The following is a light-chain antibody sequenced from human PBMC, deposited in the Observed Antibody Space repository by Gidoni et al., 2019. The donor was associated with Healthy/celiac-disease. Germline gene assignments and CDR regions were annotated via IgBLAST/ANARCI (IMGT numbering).Light chain of an antibody. J-gene: IGKJ2*01. V-gene: IGKV1-5*03. CDR2: KAS. CDR1: QTISNW. CDR3: QLYYTSSPYT. Sequence: DIQMTQSPSSLSASVGDRVTITCRASQTISNWLAWYQQKPGKDPKLLIYKASYLESGVPSRFSGRGSGTEFTLTISSLQPDDFATYYCQLYYTSSPYTFGQGTKLEIK.